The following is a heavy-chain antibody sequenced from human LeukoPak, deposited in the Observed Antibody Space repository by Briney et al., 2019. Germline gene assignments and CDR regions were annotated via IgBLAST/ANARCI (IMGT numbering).Heavy chain of an antibody. Sequence: GGSLRLSCEASGFTFSTYGMSWVRQGPGKGLEWVSAVSGGGLTTYYADSMKGRFTISRDNSKNTVYLQLNNLRAEDTAVYYCAKRYSSSPFYYMDVWGKGTTVTVAS. CDR1: GFTFSTYG. CDR3: AKRYSSSPFYYMDV. J-gene: IGHJ6*03. V-gene: IGHV3-23*01. CDR2: VSGGGLTT. D-gene: IGHD3-10*01.